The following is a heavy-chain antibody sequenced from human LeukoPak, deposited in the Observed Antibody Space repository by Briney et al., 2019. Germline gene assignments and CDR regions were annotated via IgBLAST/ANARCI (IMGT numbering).Heavy chain of an antibody. CDR1: GFTFSSYG. V-gene: IGHV3-33*01. J-gene: IGHJ4*02. CDR2: IWYDGSNK. Sequence: PGRSLRLSCAASGFTFSSYGMHWVRQAPGKGLEWVAVIWYDGSNKYYADSVKGRFTISRDNSKNTLYLQMNSLRAEDTAVYYCARGDDSSVDGYWGQGTLVTVSS. D-gene: IGHD3-22*01. CDR3: ARGDDSSVDGY.